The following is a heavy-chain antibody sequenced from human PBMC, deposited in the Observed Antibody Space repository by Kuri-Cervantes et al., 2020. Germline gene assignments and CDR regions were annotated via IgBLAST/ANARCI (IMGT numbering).Heavy chain of an antibody. Sequence: GESLKISCAASGFTFSSYAMHWVRQAPGKGPEWVAVILYDGSNKYYADSVKGRFTISRDNSKNTLYLQMNSLRAEDTAVYYCANLYGGVDYWGQGTLVTVSS. CDR1: GFTFSSYA. J-gene: IGHJ4*02. D-gene: IGHD4-23*01. V-gene: IGHV3-30*07. CDR2: ILYDGSNK. CDR3: ANLYGGVDY.